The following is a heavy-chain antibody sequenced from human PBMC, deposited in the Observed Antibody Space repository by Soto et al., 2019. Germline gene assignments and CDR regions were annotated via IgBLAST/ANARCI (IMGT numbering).Heavy chain of an antibody. Sequence: ESLKISFKGSGYSFTSYWIGWVRQMPGKGLEWMGIIYPGDSDTRYSPSFQGQVTISADKSISTAYLQWSSLKASDTAMYYCARQDYSNYVHYYYGMDVWGQGTTVTVS. CDR1: GYSFTSYW. CDR2: IYPGDSDT. D-gene: IGHD4-4*01. CDR3: ARQDYSNYVHYYYGMDV. J-gene: IGHJ6*02. V-gene: IGHV5-51*01.